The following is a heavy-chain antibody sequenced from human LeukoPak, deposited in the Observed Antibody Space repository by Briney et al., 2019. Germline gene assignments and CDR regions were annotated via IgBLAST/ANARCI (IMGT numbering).Heavy chain of an antibody. CDR1: GGSISSSSYY. CDR2: IYYSGST. V-gene: IGHV4-39*01. J-gene: IGHJ4*02. Sequence: PSETLSLTCTVSGGSISSSSYYWGWIRQPPGTGLEWIGSIYYSGSTYYNPSLKSRVTISVDTSKNQFSLKLSSVTAADTAVYYCARVFGITMVRGVKNKSDYWGQGTLVTVSS. D-gene: IGHD3-10*01. CDR3: ARVFGITMVRGVKNKSDY.